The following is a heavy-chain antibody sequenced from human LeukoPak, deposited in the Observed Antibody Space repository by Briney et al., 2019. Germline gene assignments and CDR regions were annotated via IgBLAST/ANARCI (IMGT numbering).Heavy chain of an antibody. CDR1: GFTFSSYG. CDR3: AKGDSSGFCFDY. J-gene: IGHJ4*02. Sequence: GGSLRLSCAASGFTFSSYGMHWVRQAPGKGLEWAAVIWYDGSNKYYADSVKGRFTISRDNSKNTLYLQMNSLRAKDTAVYYCAKGDSSGFCFDYWGQGTLVTVSS. D-gene: IGHD3-22*01. V-gene: IGHV3-33*06. CDR2: IWYDGSNK.